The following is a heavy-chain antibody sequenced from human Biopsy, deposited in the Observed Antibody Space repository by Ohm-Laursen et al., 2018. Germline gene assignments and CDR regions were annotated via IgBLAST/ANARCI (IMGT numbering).Heavy chain of an antibody. CDR1: GYTFTAFS. Sequence: ASVKVSCKPSGYTFTAFSVHWLRQAPGQGLEWMGWINPKSGDTDYPQNFQGRVSMTRDASISTAYMDLSRLRSDDTAVYYCARGRRHCSGTCSRWYFDLWGRGTLVTVSS. V-gene: IGHV1-2*02. CDR2: INPKSGDT. CDR3: ARGRRHCSGTCSRWYFDL. D-gene: IGHD2-2*01. J-gene: IGHJ2*01.